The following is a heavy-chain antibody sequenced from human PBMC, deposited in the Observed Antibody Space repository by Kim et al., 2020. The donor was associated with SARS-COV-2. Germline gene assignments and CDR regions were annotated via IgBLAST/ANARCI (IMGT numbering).Heavy chain of an antibody. CDR3: AKPLTYDYGSGSRTHDY. Sequence: VKGRVTTSRDKTKNTMYLQMNSLRAEDTAVYYCAKPLTYDYGSGSRTHDYWGQGTLVTVSS. V-gene: IGHV3-23*01. D-gene: IGHD3-10*01. J-gene: IGHJ4*02.